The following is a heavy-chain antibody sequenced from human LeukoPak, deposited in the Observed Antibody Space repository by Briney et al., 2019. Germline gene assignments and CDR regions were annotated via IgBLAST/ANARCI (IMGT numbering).Heavy chain of an antibody. Sequence: NPGGSLRLSCAASGFTFSSYSMNWVRQAPGKGLEWVSSISSSSSCIYYADSVKGRFTISRDNSKNTLYLQMNSLRAEDTAVYYCAKGDTYYYDSSGYFGWGQGTLVTVSS. CDR2: ISSSSSCI. D-gene: IGHD3-22*01. V-gene: IGHV3-21*04. CDR3: AKGDTYYYDSSGYFG. CDR1: GFTFSSYS. J-gene: IGHJ4*02.